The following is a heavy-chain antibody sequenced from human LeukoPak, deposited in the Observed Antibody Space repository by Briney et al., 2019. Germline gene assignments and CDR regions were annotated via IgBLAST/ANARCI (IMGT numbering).Heavy chain of an antibody. Sequence: TGGSLRLSCAASGFTFSDYYMNWIRQAPGKGLEWISYISSSSNYKNYADSVQGRFTISRDNAKSSLYLQMNGLRAVDTAVYYCARHGLYDSTDYWTFQHWGQGTLVTVSS. CDR2: ISSSSNYK. CDR3: ARHGLYDSTDYWTFQH. CDR1: GFTFSDYY. D-gene: IGHD3-22*01. J-gene: IGHJ1*01. V-gene: IGHV3-11*06.